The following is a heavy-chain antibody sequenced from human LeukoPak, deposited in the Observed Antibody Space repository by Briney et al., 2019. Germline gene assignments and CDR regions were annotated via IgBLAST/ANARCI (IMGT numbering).Heavy chain of an antibody. Sequence: SETLSLTCTVSGGSIISYYWNWIRQPPGKGLEWIGRIYTSGSTNYNPSLKSRVTMSVDTSKNQFSLKLSSVTAADTAVYFCAGYVIRYFDWSQPFDYWGQGTLVTISS. V-gene: IGHV4-4*07. CDR2: IYTSGST. D-gene: IGHD3-9*01. J-gene: IGHJ4*02. CDR1: GGSIISYY. CDR3: AGYVIRYFDWSQPFDY.